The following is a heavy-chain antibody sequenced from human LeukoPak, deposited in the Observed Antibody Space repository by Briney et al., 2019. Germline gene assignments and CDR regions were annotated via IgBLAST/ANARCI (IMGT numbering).Heavy chain of an antibody. CDR3: ASMLGVVPAAQGYAFDI. V-gene: IGHV1-69*01. D-gene: IGHD2-2*01. Sequence: SVKVSCKASGGTFSSYAISWVRQAPGQGLEWMGGIIPIFGTANYAQKFQGRVTITADESTSTAYMELSSLRSEDTAVYYCASMLGVVPAAQGYAFDIWGQGTMVTVSS. CDR2: IIPIFGTA. J-gene: IGHJ3*02. CDR1: GGTFSSYA.